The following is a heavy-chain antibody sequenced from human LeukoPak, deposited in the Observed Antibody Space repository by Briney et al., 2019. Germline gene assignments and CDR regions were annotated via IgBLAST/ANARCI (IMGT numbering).Heavy chain of an antibody. Sequence: GGSLRLSCAASGFTFSSYSMNWVRQAPGKGLEWVSYISSSSSTIYYADSVKGRFTISRDNAKNSLYLQMNSLRAEDTAVYYCARDLGRAARTLNWFDPWGQGTLVTVSS. V-gene: IGHV3-48*04. J-gene: IGHJ5*02. D-gene: IGHD5-18*01. CDR2: ISSSSSTI. CDR3: ARDLGRAARTLNWFDP. CDR1: GFTFSSYS.